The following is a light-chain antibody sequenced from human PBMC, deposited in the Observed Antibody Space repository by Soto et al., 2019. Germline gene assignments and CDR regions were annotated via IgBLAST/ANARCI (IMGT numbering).Light chain of an antibody. CDR2: EVN. CDR3: FSFTTACSDV. CDR1: SSDIGAYDY. J-gene: IGLJ1*01. V-gene: IGLV2-14*01. Sequence: QSALTQPASLSGSPGQSITISCTGTSSDIGAYDYVSWFQQHPGKAPKLMISEVNNRPSGVSNRFSGSKSGNTAYLTISGLKVGDEAEYFCFSFTTACSDVLGTGTKVSVL.